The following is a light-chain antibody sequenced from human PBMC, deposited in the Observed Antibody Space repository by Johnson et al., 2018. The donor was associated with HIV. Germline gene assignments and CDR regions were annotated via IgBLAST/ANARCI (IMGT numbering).Light chain of an antibody. CDR3: GTWDSSLSAGGFV. CDR1: SSNIGNAY. Sequence: QSVLTQPPSVSAAPGQKVTISCSGRSSNIGNAYVSWYQQLPGTAPKLLIYENNKRPSGIPDRFSGSKSGTSATLGITGLQTGDEADYYCGTWDSSLSAGGFVFGTGTKVTVL. V-gene: IGLV1-51*02. CDR2: ENN. J-gene: IGLJ1*01.